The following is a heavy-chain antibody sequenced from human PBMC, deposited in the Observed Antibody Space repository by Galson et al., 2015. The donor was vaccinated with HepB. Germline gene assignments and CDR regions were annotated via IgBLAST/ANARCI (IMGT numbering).Heavy chain of an antibody. CDR3: ARDTNPRMIDYYYYYWDV. Sequence: SVKVSCKASGYTFAGYYLHWVRQAPGQGLEWMGWINPDNGGTNYAQKFKGRVTMTRNTSISTVYMELSRMRTDDTAGYNCARDTNPRMIDYYYYYWDVWGKGTTVTVTS. CDR1: GYTFAGYY. D-gene: IGHD3-16*01. CDR2: INPDNGGT. V-gene: IGHV1-2*02. J-gene: IGHJ6*03.